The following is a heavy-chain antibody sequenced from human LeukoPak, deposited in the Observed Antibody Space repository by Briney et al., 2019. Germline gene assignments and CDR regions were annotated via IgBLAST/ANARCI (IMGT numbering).Heavy chain of an antibody. J-gene: IGHJ4*02. V-gene: IGHV4-59*01. Sequence: PSETLSLTCTVSGGSISSYYWSWIRQPPGKGLEWIGYIYYSGSTNYNPSLKSRVTISVDTSKNQFSLKLSSVTAADTAVYYCARSNYDILTGYSPPDYWGQGTLVTVSS. CDR2: IYYSGST. CDR3: ARSNYDILTGYSPPDY. D-gene: IGHD3-9*01. CDR1: GGSISSYY.